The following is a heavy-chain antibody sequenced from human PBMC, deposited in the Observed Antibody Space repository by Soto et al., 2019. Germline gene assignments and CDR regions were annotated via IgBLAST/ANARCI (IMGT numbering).Heavy chain of an antibody. CDR1: GYTFTSYA. CDR3: ARVSGWYHLDY. CDR2: INAGNGNT. Sequence: QVQLVQSGAEEKKPGASVKVSCKASGYTFTSYAMHWVRQAPGQRLEWMGWINAGNGNTKYSQKLQGRFPITRDTSESTAYMELSSLRSEDTAVYYCARVSGWYHLDYWGQGTLVTVSS. D-gene: IGHD6-19*01. V-gene: IGHV1-3*05. J-gene: IGHJ4*02.